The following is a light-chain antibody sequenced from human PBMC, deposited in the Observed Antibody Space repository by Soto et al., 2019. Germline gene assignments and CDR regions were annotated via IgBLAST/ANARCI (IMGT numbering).Light chain of an antibody. CDR2: TAA. Sequence: DIKLTQSPSFLSASVGDKVTITCRASQGIANFLAWFQQKSGRAPNLLIYTAATLQSGVPSRFSGSGSGTEFTLTITSLQAEDFATYYCQQFYAFPRTFGQGTKVDIK. J-gene: IGKJ1*01. V-gene: IGKV1-9*01. CDR3: QQFYAFPRT. CDR1: QGIANF.